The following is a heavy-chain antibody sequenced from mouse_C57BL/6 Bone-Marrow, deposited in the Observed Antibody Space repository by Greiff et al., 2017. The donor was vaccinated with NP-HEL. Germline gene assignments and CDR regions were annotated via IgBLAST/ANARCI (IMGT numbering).Heavy chain of an antibody. Sequence: VKLVESGPGLVQPSQTLSITCTVSGFSLTSYGVHWVRQSPGKGLEWLGVIWSGGSTDYNAAFITRLSIIKATSKSQVFFKMNSLQADDTAIYYCARNGNNYAMDDWGQGTSVTVAS. CDR3: ARNGNNYAMDD. D-gene: IGHD2-1*01. J-gene: IGHJ4*01. V-gene: IGHV2-2*01. CDR2: IWSGGST. CDR1: GFSLTSYG.